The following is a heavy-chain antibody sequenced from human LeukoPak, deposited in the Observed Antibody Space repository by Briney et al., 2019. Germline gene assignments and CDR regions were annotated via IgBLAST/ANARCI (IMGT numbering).Heavy chain of an antibody. CDR1: GGSIRTYY. Sequence: SETLSLTCTVSGGSIRTYYWSWIRQPAGKGLEWIGRIFSSGSTNYNPSLKSRATMSIDTSKNQFSLKLSSVTAADTAVYYCARDGYIPTDYGMDVWGQGTTVTVSS. CDR2: IFSSGST. V-gene: IGHV4-4*07. J-gene: IGHJ6*02. CDR3: ARDGYIPTDYGMDV. D-gene: IGHD5-24*01.